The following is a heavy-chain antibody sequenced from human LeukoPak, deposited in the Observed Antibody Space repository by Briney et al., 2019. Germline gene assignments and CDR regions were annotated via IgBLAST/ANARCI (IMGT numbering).Heavy chain of an antibody. J-gene: IGHJ4*02. V-gene: IGHV3-23*01. CDR3: ARSTGWFGQGYFDY. CDR1: GFAVNTYA. D-gene: IGHD3-10*01. Sequence: GGSLRLSCAASGFAVNTYAMTWVRQAPGKGLKWVSVITDSGGSTYYADSVKGRFTISRDNAKNTLYLQMNSLRAEDTAVYYCARSTGWFGQGYFDYWGQGTLVTVSS. CDR2: ITDSGGST.